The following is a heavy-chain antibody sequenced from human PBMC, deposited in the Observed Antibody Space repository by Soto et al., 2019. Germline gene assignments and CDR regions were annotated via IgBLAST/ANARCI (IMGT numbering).Heavy chain of an antibody. J-gene: IGHJ6*02. V-gene: IGHV5-51*01. D-gene: IGHD3-10*02. Sequence: GESLKISCKASGYSFTDYWMGWVRQMPGNGLEWLGIIHPRDSDVRYNSSLKGQVTMSADKSISTAYLQWSSLKASDSAKYFCGRVSGDGDDMDVWGQGTTVTVYS. CDR3: GRVSGDGDDMDV. CDR1: GYSFTDYW. CDR2: IHPRDSDV.